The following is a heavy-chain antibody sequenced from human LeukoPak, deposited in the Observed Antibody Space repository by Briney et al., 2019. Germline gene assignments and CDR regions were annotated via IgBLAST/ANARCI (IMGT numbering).Heavy chain of an antibody. D-gene: IGHD2-2*02. Sequence: ASVKVSCKASGYTFTGYYMHWVRQAPGQGLGWMGWINPNSGGTNYAQKFQGRVTMTRDTSISTAYMELSRLRSDDTAVYYCARARDRTCSSTSCYTGPPWFDPWGQGTLVTVSS. J-gene: IGHJ5*02. CDR2: INPNSGGT. CDR1: GYTFTGYY. V-gene: IGHV1-2*02. CDR3: ARARDRTCSSTSCYTGPPWFDP.